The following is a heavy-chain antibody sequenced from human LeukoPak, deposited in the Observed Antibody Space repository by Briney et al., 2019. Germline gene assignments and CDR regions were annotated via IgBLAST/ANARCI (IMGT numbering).Heavy chain of an antibody. J-gene: IGHJ6*02. CDR3: ARGGPRGYYYYGMDV. CDR2: IRYDGSNK. Sequence: GGSLRLSCAASGFIFSSYGMHWVRQAPGKGLEWVAFIRYDGSNKYYADSVKGRFTISRDNAKNSPYLQMNSLRAEDTAVYYCARGGPRGYYYYGMDVWGQGTTVTVSS. D-gene: IGHD3-16*01. CDR1: GFIFSSYG. V-gene: IGHV3-30*02.